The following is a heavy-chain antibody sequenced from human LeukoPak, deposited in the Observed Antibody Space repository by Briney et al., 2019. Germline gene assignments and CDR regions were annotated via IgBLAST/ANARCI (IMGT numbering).Heavy chain of an antibody. CDR3: AKSPGRSSSGWPLQPYYMDV. Sequence: PGRSLRLSCAASGFTFDDYAMHWVRQAPGKGLEWVSGISWNSGSIGYADSVKGRFTISRDNAKNSLYLQMNSLRAEDTALYYCAKSPGRSSSGWPLQPYYMDVWGKGTTVTVPS. CDR1: GFTFDDYA. V-gene: IGHV3-9*01. J-gene: IGHJ6*03. D-gene: IGHD6-19*01. CDR2: ISWNSGSI.